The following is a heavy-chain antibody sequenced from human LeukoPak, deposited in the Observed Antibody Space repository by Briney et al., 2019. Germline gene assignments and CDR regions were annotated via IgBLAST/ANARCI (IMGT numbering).Heavy chain of an antibody. CDR2: ITGSGGST. J-gene: IGHJ6*02. CDR3: AKDGGGSLEWLPPMDV. V-gene: IGHV3-23*01. CDR1: GFTFSSHA. D-gene: IGHD3-3*01. Sequence: GGSLRLSCAASGFTFSSHAMGWVRQAPGKGLEWVSSITGSGGSTYYGDSVKGRFTISRDNSKNTLYLEMNSLRAEDTAVYYCAKDGGGSLEWLPPMDVWGQGTTVTVSS.